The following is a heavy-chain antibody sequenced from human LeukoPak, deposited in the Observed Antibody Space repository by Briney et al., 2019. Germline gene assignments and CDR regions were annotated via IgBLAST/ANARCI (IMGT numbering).Heavy chain of an antibody. CDR2: INHSGST. J-gene: IGHJ4*02. Sequence: SETLSLTCAVYGGSFSGYYWSWIRQPPGKGLEWIGEINHSGSTNYNPSLKSRVTISVDTSKNQFSLKLSSVTAADTAVYYCARGPPRTRYGDYVLWGQGTLVTVSS. CDR3: ARGPPRTRYGDYVL. CDR1: GGSFSGYY. D-gene: IGHD4-17*01. V-gene: IGHV4-34*01.